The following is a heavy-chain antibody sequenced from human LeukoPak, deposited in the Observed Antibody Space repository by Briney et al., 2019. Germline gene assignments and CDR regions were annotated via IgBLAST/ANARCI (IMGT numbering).Heavy chain of an antibody. CDR3: AKGSMVRGVMTLGEFDY. CDR2: ISWNSGSI. Sequence: GGSLRLSCAASGFTFDDYAMHWVRQAPGKGLEWVSGISWNSGSIGYADSVKGRFTISRDNAKNSLYLQMNSLRAEDTALYYCAKGSMVRGVMTLGEFDYWGQGTLVTVSS. D-gene: IGHD3-10*01. J-gene: IGHJ4*02. V-gene: IGHV3-9*01. CDR1: GFTFDDYA.